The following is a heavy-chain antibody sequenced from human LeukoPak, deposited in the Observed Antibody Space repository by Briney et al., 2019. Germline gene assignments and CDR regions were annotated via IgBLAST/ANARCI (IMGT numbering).Heavy chain of an antibody. CDR3: ARSRSSYYYYYMDV. CDR1: GFTFSSYE. V-gene: IGHV3-64*01. Sequence: PGGSLRLSCAASGFTFSSYEMNWVRQAPGKGLEYVSAISSNGGSTYYANSVKGRFTISRDNSKNTLYLQMGSLRAEDMAVYYCARSRSSYYYYYMDVWGKGTTVTVSS. CDR2: ISSNGGST. D-gene: IGHD6-13*01. J-gene: IGHJ6*03.